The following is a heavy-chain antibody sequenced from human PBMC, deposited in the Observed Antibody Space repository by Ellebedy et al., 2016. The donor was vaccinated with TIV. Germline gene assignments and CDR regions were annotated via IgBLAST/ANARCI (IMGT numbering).Heavy chain of an antibody. CDR1: GYSFTSYW. Sequence: GESLKISCKGSGYSFTSYWIGWVRQMPGKGLEWMGIIYPGDSDTRYSPSFQGQVTISADKSISTAYLQWSSLKASDTAMYYCARQRHGDYVYYYGMDVWGQGTTVTVSS. D-gene: IGHD4-17*01. J-gene: IGHJ6*02. CDR2: IYPGDSDT. V-gene: IGHV5-51*01. CDR3: ARQRHGDYVYYYGMDV.